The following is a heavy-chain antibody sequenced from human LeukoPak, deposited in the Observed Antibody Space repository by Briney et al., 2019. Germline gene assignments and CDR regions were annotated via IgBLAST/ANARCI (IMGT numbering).Heavy chain of an antibody. J-gene: IGHJ4*02. CDR3: ARGGPKLVDIVATTYYFDY. D-gene: IGHD5-12*01. Sequence: ASVKVSCKASGYTFTSYYMHWVRQALGQGLEWMGIINPSGGSTSYAQKFQGRVTMTRDTSTSTVYMELSSLRSEDTAVYYCARGGPKLVDIVATTYYFDYWGQGTLVTVSS. CDR2: INPSGGST. CDR1: GYTFTSYY. V-gene: IGHV1-46*01.